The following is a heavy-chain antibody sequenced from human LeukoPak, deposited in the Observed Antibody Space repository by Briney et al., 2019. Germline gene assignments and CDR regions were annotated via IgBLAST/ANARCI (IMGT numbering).Heavy chain of an antibody. Sequence: GGSLRLSCAASGFTFSSHSMNWVRQAPGKGLEWVSYISSSSSTIYYADSVKGRFTISRDNARYSLSLQMNSLRAEDTAVYYCAWSYGSGSYYPFDYWGQGTLVTVSS. D-gene: IGHD3-10*01. CDR2: ISSSSSTI. J-gene: IGHJ4*02. V-gene: IGHV3-48*04. CDR3: AWSYGSGSYYPFDY. CDR1: GFTFSSHS.